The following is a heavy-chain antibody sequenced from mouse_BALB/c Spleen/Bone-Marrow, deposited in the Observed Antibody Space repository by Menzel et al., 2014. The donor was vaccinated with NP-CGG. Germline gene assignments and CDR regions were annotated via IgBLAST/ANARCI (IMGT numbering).Heavy chain of an antibody. D-gene: IGHD3-2*02. V-gene: IGHV14-3*02. CDR2: IDPANGNT. Sequence: VQLQQSGAELVQPGASVKLSCTASGFNIKDTYMHWVRQRPEQGLEWIGWIDPANGNTKSDPKFQGRATISADTSTNTAILQLSSLTSEKNAVDYGAREATDAMDYWGQGTSLTVSS. CDR3: AREATDAMDY. J-gene: IGHJ4*01. CDR1: GFNIKDTY.